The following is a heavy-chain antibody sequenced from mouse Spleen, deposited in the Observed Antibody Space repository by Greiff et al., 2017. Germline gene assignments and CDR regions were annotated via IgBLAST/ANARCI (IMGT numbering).Heavy chain of an antibody. CDR2: ISYSGST. D-gene: IGHD4-1*01. CDR1: GYSITSGYD. V-gene: IGHV3-1*01. Sequence: VQLKESGPGMVKPSQSLSLTCTVTGYSITSGYDWHWIRHFPGNKLEWMGYISYSGSTNYNPSLKSRISITHDTSKNHFFLKLNSVTTEDTATYYCARASDWDPFFDYWGQGTTLTVSS. J-gene: IGHJ2*01. CDR3: ARASDWDPFFDY.